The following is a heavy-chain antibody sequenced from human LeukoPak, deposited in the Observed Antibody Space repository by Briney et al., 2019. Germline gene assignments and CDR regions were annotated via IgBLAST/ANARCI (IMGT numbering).Heavy chain of an antibody. V-gene: IGHV3-73*01. CDR1: GFTFSGSA. D-gene: IGHD2-2*01. J-gene: IGHJ4*02. CDR3: TRYHCSSTSCYPFGDY. Sequence: GGSLKLSCAASGFTFSGSAMHWVRQASGKGLEWVGRIRSKANSYATAYAASVKGRSTISRDDSRNTAYLQMNSLKTEDTAVYYCTRYHCSSTSCYPFGDYWGQGTLVTVSS. CDR2: IRSKANSYAT.